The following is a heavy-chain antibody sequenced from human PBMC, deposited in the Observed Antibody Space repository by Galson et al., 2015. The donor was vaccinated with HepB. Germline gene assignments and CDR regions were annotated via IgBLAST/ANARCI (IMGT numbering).Heavy chain of an antibody. J-gene: IGHJ6*02. D-gene: IGHD1-26*01. V-gene: IGHV3-11*06. CDR2: ISTSSGCT. Sequence: SLRLSCAASGFTFSDNYMSWIRQAPGKGLEWVSYISTSSGCTNYADSVKGRFTISRDNAKNSLYLQMNSLRAEDTAVYYCARVMEGSGSYSAYAMDVWGQGTTVTVSS. CDR3: ARVMEGSGSYSAYAMDV. CDR1: GFTFSDNY.